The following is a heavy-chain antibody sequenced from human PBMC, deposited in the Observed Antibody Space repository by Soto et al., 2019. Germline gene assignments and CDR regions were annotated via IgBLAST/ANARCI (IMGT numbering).Heavy chain of an antibody. Sequence: LRLSCAASGFSISDYGMEWVRQAPGKGLEWVALISYDGSNTYYADSVKGRFTISRDNSKDTLFLQMTGLRREDTAVYYCAKGAGDRLSLGMDVWGQGTTVTVSS. CDR3: AKGAGDRLSLGMDV. CDR1: GFSISDYG. CDR2: ISYDGSNT. V-gene: IGHV3-30*18. D-gene: IGHD1-26*01. J-gene: IGHJ6*02.